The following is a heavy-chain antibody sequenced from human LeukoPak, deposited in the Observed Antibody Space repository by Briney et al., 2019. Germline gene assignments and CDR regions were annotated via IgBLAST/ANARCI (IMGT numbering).Heavy chain of an antibody. Sequence: PSETLSLTCTVSGGSISSYYWSWIRQPPGKGLEWIGYIYYSGSTNYNPSLKSRVTISVDTSKNQFSLKLSSETAADTAVYYCAREVNGLDYWGQGTLVTVSS. CDR2: IYYSGST. J-gene: IGHJ4*02. CDR3: AREVNGLDY. CDR1: GGSISSYY. V-gene: IGHV4-59*01.